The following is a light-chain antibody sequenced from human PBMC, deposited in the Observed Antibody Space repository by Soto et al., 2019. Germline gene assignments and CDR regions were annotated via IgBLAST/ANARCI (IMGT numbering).Light chain of an antibody. CDR2: DAS. V-gene: IGKV3-20*01. CDR1: QSVSSSY. CDR3: QQYGSPPLT. Sequence: EIVLTQSPGTLSLSPGERATLSCRASQSVSSSYLAWYQQKPGQAPRLLIYDASNRAPGIPDRFSGSGSGTDFTLTISGLEPEDFAVYYCQQYGSPPLTFGGGTKVDI. J-gene: IGKJ4*01.